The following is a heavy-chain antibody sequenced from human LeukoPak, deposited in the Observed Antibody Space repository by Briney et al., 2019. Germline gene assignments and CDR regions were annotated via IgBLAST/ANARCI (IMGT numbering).Heavy chain of an antibody. CDR2: ISSSGRNI. J-gene: IGHJ4*02. D-gene: IGHD5-18*01. V-gene: IGHV3-11*04. CDR3: ARDLVQLWSKDY. Sequence: KTGGSLRLSCAVSANYMNWVRQAPGKGLEWVSYISSSGRNIYYADSVKGRFTISRDNAKNSLYLQMNSLRAEDTAVYYCARDLVQLWSKDYWGQGTLVTVSS. CDR1: SANY.